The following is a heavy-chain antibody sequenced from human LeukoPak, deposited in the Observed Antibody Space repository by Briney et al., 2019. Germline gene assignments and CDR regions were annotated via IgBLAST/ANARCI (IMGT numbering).Heavy chain of an antibody. J-gene: IGHJ4*02. D-gene: IGHD6-6*01. CDR2: IYTSGRT. CDR1: GGSISSSY. Sequence: SETLSLTCTVSGGSISSSYWSWIRQPAGKGLEWIGRIYTSGRTNNNPSLKSRVTMSVDTSKNQLSLKLSSVTAADTAVYYCARSGSSSSWDGPYYFDYWGQGTLVTVSS. CDR3: ARSGSSSSWDGPYYFDY. V-gene: IGHV4-4*07.